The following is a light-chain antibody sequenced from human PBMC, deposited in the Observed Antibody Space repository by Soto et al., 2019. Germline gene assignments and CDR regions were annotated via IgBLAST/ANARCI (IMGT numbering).Light chain of an antibody. J-gene: IGLJ2*01. V-gene: IGLV2-8*01. Sequence: QSALTQPPSASGSPGQSVAISCTGTSSDVGGYNYVSWYQQYPGKAPKLMIYEVTKRPSGVADRFSGSKSGNTASLTVSGLQSEDEADYYCSSYAGSNKVFGGGTKLTVL. CDR3: SSYAGSNKV. CDR1: SSDVGGYNY. CDR2: EVT.